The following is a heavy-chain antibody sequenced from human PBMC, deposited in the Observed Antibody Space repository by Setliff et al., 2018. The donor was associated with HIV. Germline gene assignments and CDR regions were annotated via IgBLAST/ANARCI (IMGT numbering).Heavy chain of an antibody. V-gene: IGHV3-64D*09. CDR3: VKSLMFFNWFDS. CDR2: ISTNGDST. J-gene: IGHJ5*01. D-gene: IGHD3-10*02. CDR1: GFTFSNYA. Sequence: GESLKISCSTSGFTFSNYAMHWVRQAPGKGLEYVSSISTNGDSTSYADSVKGRFTTSRDNSKNTLYLQMSSLRTEDTAVYYCVKSLMFFNWFDSWGQGTQVTVSS.